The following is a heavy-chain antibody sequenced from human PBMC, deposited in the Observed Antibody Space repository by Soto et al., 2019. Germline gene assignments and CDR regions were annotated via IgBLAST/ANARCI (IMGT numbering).Heavy chain of an antibody. Sequence: GGSLRLSCAASGFTFGASALQWVRQASGKGLEWLGRIGSKGETYATTYAASVKGRFTISGDNSKNTVYLQMNSLRAEDTAVYYCARDLGRDSNQRWGQGTLVTVSS. CDR2: IGSKGETYAT. D-gene: IGHD4-4*01. V-gene: IGHV3-73*01. CDR1: GFTFGASA. CDR3: ARDLGRDSNQR. J-gene: IGHJ1*01.